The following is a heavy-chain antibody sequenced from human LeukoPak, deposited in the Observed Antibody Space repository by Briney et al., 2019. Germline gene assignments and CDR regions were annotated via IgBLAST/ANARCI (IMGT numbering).Heavy chain of an antibody. Sequence: GGSLRLSCAVSGCTVSSNYMSWVRQAPGKGLEWVSVIYSGGSTYYADSVKGRFTISRDKSKNTLYLQMNSLRAEDTAVYYCARILRGIDYWGQGILVTVSS. J-gene: IGHJ4*02. V-gene: IGHV3-53*01. CDR2: IYSGGST. D-gene: IGHD3-16*01. CDR3: ARILRGIDY. CDR1: GCTVSSNY.